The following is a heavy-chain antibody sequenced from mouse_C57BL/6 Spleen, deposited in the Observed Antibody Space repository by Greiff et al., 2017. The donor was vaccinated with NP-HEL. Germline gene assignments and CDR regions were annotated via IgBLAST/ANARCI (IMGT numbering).Heavy chain of an antibody. V-gene: IGHV5-17*01. CDR3: ARVTGTPDY. CDR1: GFTFSDYG. J-gene: IGHJ2*01. Sequence: DVKLVESGGGLVKPGGSLKLSCAASGFTFSDYGMHWVRQAPEKGLAWVAYISSGSSTIYYADTVTGRFTISRDNAKNTLFLQMTSLRSEDTAMYYCARVTGTPDYWGQGTTLTVSS. D-gene: IGHD4-1*01. CDR2: ISSGSSTI.